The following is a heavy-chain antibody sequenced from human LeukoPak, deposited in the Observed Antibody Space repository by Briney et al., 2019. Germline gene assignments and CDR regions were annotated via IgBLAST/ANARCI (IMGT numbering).Heavy chain of an antibody. CDR1: GGSISSYY. J-gene: IGHJ4*02. V-gene: IGHV4-59*01. D-gene: IGHD5-12*01. CDR2: IYYSGST. CDR3: AAGVVATIRFPFDY. Sequence: SENLSLTCTVSGGSISSYYWSWIRQPPGKGLEWIGYIYYSGSTNYNPSLKSRVTISVDTSKNQFSLKLSSVTAADTAVYYCAAGVVATIRFPFDYWGQGTLVTVSS.